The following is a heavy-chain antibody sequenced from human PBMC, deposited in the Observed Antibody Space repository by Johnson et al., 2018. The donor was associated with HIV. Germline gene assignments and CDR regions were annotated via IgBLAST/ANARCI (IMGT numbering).Heavy chain of an antibody. V-gene: IGHV3-74*03. D-gene: IGHD5-18*01. CDR3: TTGPPRIQLWLAPYDAFDI. J-gene: IGHJ3*02. Sequence: EVQLVESGGGLVQPGGSLRLSCAASGFAFRTYWMVWVRQVPGKRPVWVARIYNDGSRTTYADSVRGRFTISRDNSKNTLFLQMNSLRAEDTAVYYCTTGPPRIQLWLAPYDAFDIWGQGTMVTVSS. CDR1: GFAFRTYW. CDR2: IYNDGSRT.